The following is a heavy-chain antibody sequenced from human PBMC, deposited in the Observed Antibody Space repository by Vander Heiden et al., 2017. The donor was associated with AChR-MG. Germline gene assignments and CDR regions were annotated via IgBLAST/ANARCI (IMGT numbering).Heavy chain of an antibody. D-gene: IGHD6-19*01. J-gene: IGHJ4*02. CDR3: ATPGTAVAGTFPDDY. Sequence: QLQLQESGPGLVKPSETPSLTCTVSGGPISSSSYYWGWSRQPPGKGLEWIGSIYYRGSTYYTPSLKGRVTISVDTSKNQFSLKLSSVTAADTAVYYCATPGTAVAGTFPDDYWGQGTLVTVSS. V-gene: IGHV4-39*05. CDR1: GGPISSSSYY. CDR2: IYYRGST.